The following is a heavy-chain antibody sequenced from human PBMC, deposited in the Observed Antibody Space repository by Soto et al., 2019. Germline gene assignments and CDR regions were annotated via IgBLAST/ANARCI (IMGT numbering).Heavy chain of an antibody. Sequence: PSETLSLTCAVSGASFTSNDWWTWVRQPPGRRLEWSGEIYRTGSTNYNPSLKRRVTISLDKSENQFSLKVTSLTAADTAVYYCASRDPGTSVDYWGQGTLVTVS. V-gene: IGHV4-4*02. J-gene: IGHJ4*02. CDR1: GASFTSNDW. CDR3: ASRDPGTSVDY. CDR2: IYRTGST. D-gene: IGHD1-7*01.